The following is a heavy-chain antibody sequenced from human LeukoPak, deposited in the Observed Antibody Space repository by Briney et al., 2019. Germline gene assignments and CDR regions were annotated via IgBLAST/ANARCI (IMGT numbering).Heavy chain of an antibody. V-gene: IGHV4-59*01. D-gene: IGHD3-16*01. CDR2: IYYSGGT. J-gene: IGHJ4*02. Sequence: SETLSLTCAVSGGSFSTYYWTWIRQPPGKGLEWVGYIYYSGGTDYNPSLKSRVTMSLDTSNNQFSLKLSSVTAADTAVYYCARAVITFGAAVAKGFDCWGQGTLVTVSS. CDR3: ARAVITFGAAVAKGFDC. CDR1: GGSFSTYY.